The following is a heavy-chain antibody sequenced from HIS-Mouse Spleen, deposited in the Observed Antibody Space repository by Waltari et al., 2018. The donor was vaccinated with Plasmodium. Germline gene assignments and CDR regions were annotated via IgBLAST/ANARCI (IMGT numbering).Heavy chain of an antibody. CDR1: GFTCISYW. Sequence: VQLVESGGGLVQPRGSLRLSFAASGFTCISYWMIWVRQDPGKGLEWGANIKEDGSEKYYVDSVKGRFTISRDNAKNSLYLQMNSLRAEDTAVYYCASSWYWYFDLWGRGTLVTVSS. CDR2: IKEDGSEK. J-gene: IGHJ2*01. CDR3: ASSWYWYFDL. V-gene: IGHV3-7*01. D-gene: IGHD6-13*01.